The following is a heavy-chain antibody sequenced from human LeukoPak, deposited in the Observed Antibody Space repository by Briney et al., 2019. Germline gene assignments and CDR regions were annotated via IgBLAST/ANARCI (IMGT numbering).Heavy chain of an antibody. V-gene: IGHV5-51*01. CDR2: IYPGDSDT. Sequence: GESLKISCKGSGYSFTSYWIGWVRQMPGKGLEWMGIIYPGDSDTRYSPSFQGQVTISADKSISTAYLQWSSLKASDTAMYYCASSPRRAGRVYAFDIWGQGTMVTVSS. J-gene: IGHJ3*02. CDR1: GYSFTSYW. CDR3: ASSPRRAGRVYAFDI. D-gene: IGHD6-19*01.